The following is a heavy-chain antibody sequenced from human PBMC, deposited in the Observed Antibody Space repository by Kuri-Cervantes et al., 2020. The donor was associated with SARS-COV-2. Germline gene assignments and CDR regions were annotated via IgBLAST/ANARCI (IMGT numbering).Heavy chain of an antibody. V-gene: IGHV3-30*18. Sequence: GGSLRLSCAASGFPFRNFGMHWVRQAPGKGLQWVAIISFDTTNKYYSDSVKGRFTVSRDDSKSTVYLQMNGLRTEDTALYFCAKPFHDYSDYGGAFDIWGQGTVVTVSS. CDR2: ISFDTTNK. CDR3: AKPFHDYSDYGGAFDI. D-gene: IGHD4-11*01. J-gene: IGHJ3*02. CDR1: GFPFRNFG.